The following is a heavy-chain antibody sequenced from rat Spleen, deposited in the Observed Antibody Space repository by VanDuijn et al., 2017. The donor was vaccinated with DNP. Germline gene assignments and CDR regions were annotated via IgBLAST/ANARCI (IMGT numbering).Heavy chain of an antibody. CDR3: ARSDVYNGFDY. D-gene: IGHD1-6*01. Sequence: EVQLQESGPGLVKPSQSLSLTCSVTGYSIPSYHGWNWIRWFPGAKLEWMGYINGAGITNYNPSLKSRISITRDTFRNQFFLQVISVSPEDTATYYCARSDVYNGFDYWGQGVMVTVSS. CDR2: INGAGIT. CDR1: GYSIPSYHG. V-gene: IGHV3-3*01. J-gene: IGHJ2*01.